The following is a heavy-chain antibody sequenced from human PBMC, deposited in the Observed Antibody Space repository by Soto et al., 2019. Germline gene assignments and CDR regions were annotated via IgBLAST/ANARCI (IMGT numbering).Heavy chain of an antibody. J-gene: IGHJ4*02. V-gene: IGHV3-23*01. CDR1: GFTFSSYA. D-gene: IGHD6-19*01. CDR2: ISGSGGST. CDR3: AKDLWLVSAGNDY. Sequence: EVQLLESGGGLVQPGGSLRLSCAASGFTFSSYAMSWVRQAPGKGLEWVSAISGSGGSTYNADSVQGRFTISRDNSKNTLYLQMNSLRAEDTAVYYCAKDLWLVSAGNDYWGQGTLVTVSS.